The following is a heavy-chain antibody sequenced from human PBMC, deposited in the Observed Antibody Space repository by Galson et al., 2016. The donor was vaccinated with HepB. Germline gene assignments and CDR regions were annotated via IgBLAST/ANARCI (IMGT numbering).Heavy chain of an antibody. Sequence: PVKVSCKASGYTFTGYYIHWVRQAPGQGLEWMGRINPTSGGSHYARRFQGRVAMTRDTSISTAYMELRRLRSDDTAVYYCARTQNWTYDPWGQGTLVTVSS. CDR2: INPTSGGS. CDR1: GYTFTGYY. CDR3: ARTQNWTYDP. V-gene: IGHV1-2*06. D-gene: IGHD1-7*01. J-gene: IGHJ5*02.